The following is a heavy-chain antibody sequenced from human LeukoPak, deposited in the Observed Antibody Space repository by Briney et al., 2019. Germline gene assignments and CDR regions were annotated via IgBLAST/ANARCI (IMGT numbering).Heavy chain of an antibody. J-gene: IGHJ4*02. CDR1: GFTFRTYN. V-gene: IGHV3-48*01. CDR3: ARDYSTVTTFFDY. D-gene: IGHD4-17*01. CDR2: ITSGGTTI. Sequence: GGSLRLSCAASGFTFRTYNMNWVSQAQGKGLEWVSYITSGGTTIYYADSVKGRFTISRDNAKNSLYLQMNSLRAEDTAVYYCARDYSTVTTFFDYWGQGTLVTVSS.